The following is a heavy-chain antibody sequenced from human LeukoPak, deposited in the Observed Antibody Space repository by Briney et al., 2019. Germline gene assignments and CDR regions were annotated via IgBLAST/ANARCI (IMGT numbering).Heavy chain of an antibody. CDR2: ISDSGGST. Sequence: PGGSPRLSCAVSGMTISNYGMSWVRQAPGKGLEWVAGISDSGGSTKYADSVKGRFTISRDNSKNTLYLQMNSLRAEDTAVYFCARGSSAAGWDWGQGTLVTVSS. D-gene: IGHD6-13*01. CDR1: GMTISNYG. CDR3: ARGSSAAGWD. V-gene: IGHV3-23*01. J-gene: IGHJ4*02.